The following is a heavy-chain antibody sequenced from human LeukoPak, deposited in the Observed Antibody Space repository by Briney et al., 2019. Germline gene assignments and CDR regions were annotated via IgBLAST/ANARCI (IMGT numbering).Heavy chain of an antibody. CDR1: SGAVINDRYY. D-gene: IGHD3-22*01. CDR3: AREGDYYDSGGYYRIDF. J-gene: IGHJ4*02. CDR2: IHHSGYT. V-gene: IGHV4-61*01. Sequence: PSETLSLTCMVSSGAVINDRYYWSWIRQPPGKGLEWIGFIHHSGYTKYNPSLKSRVTVSIDTSKNQFSLTLSSVTAADTAMYYCAREGDYYDSGGYYRIDFWGQGTLVTVSS.